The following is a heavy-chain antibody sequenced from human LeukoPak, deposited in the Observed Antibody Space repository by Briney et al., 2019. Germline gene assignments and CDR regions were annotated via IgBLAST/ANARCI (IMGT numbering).Heavy chain of an antibody. Sequence: PSETLSLTCTVSGGSISSISYYWGWIRQPPGKGLERIGSISYTGSTFYNPSLKSRVAISVDTSKNQFSLKLSSVTAADTAVYYCAKDRVADTGYFDYWGQGTLVTVSS. CDR3: AKDRVADTGYFDY. J-gene: IGHJ4*02. D-gene: IGHD6-19*01. V-gene: IGHV4-39*07. CDR1: GGSISSISYY. CDR2: ISYTGST.